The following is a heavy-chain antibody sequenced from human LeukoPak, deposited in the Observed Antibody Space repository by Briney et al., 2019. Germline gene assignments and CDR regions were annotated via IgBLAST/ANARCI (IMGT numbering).Heavy chain of an antibody. CDR1: GFTFSSYG. V-gene: IGHV3-23*01. D-gene: IGHD3-9*01. Sequence: PGRSLRLSCAASGFTFSSYGMHWVRQAPGKGLEWVAGIGSGDRTFHAESVKGRFTISRDKSKDTLYLQMNSLRAEDTAVYYCAKDATASPYFHWFDNWGQGTQVIVSS. CDR3: AKDATASPYFHWFDN. CDR2: IGSGDRT. J-gene: IGHJ4*02.